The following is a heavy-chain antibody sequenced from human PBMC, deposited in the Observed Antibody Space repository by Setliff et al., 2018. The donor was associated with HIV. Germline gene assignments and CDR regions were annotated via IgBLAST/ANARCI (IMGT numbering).Heavy chain of an antibody. CDR3: ASLYAVDY. Sequence: SETLSLTCAVYGGSFSGYYWSWIRQPPGKGLEWIGEINHSGSTNYNPSLKSRVTISVDTSKNQFSLKLSSVTAADTAVYYCASLYAVDYWGQGTLVTSPQ. V-gene: IGHV4-34*01. J-gene: IGHJ4*02. CDR1: GGSFSGYY. D-gene: IGHD2-2*02. CDR2: INHSGST.